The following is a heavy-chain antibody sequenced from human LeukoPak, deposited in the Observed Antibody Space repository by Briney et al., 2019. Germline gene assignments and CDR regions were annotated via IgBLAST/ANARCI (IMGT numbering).Heavy chain of an antibody. CDR1: GFTFSSYA. CDR3: AKGTSSSCYSAPNY. Sequence: GGSLRLSCAASGFTFSSYAMNWVRQAPGKGLESVSAICSNDNNTYYANSVKGRFTISRDNSKNTLSLQLNSLRAEDTAVYYCAKGTSSSCYSAPNYWGQGTLVTVSS. D-gene: IGHD2-15*01. J-gene: IGHJ4*02. CDR2: ICSNDNNT. V-gene: IGHV3-23*01.